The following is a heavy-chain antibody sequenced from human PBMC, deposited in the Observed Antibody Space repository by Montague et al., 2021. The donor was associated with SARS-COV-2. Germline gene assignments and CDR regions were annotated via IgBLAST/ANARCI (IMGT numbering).Heavy chain of an antibody. CDR3: AGHWCEPLSRDYNYYYGLDV. J-gene: IGHJ6*02. Sequence: SETLSLTCTVSGGSISSDTSYWGWIRQPPGKGLEWIGAMSYSGGAYYNPSLKSRVTISVDTSTNQFSLNLSSVTAADTSVYYCAGHWCEPLSRDYNYYYGLDVWGQGTMVTVSS. D-gene: IGHD4/OR15-4a*01. CDR2: MSYSGGA. V-gene: IGHV4-39*01. CDR1: GGSISSDTSY.